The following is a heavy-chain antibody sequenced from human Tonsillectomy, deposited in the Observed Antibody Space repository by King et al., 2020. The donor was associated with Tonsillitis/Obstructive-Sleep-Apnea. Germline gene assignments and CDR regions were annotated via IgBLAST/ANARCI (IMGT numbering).Heavy chain of an antibody. CDR3: ARDSFGQDY. CDR1: GFSXSSYT. V-gene: IGHV3-21*01. J-gene: IGHJ4*02. CDR2: ISGSSRYR. Sequence: VQXVESGGXLVKPGGSLRVXCAASGFSXSSYTMIWVRQTPGKGLEWVSSISGSSRYRYYADSLKGRFTISRDNAKNSLFLQMHSLRAEDTAVYYCARDSFGQDYWGQGTLVTVSS. D-gene: IGHD2-15*01.